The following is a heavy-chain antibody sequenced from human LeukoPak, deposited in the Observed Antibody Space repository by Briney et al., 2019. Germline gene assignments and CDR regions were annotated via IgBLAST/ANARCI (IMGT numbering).Heavy chain of an antibody. Sequence: SGGSLRLSCAASGFTFSSYAMSWVRQAPGKGLEWVSAISGSGGSTYYADSVKGRFTISRDNSKNTLYLQMNSLRAEDTAVYYRAKEEVHSGSYDNWFDPWGQGTLVTVSS. CDR3: AKEEVHSGSYDNWFDP. CDR2: ISGSGGST. CDR1: GFTFSSYA. J-gene: IGHJ5*02. D-gene: IGHD1-26*01. V-gene: IGHV3-23*01.